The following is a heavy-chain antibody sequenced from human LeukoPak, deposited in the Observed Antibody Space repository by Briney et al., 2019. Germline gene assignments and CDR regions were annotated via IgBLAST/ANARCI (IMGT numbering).Heavy chain of an antibody. CDR1: GSSIRSYY. Sequence: SDTLSLTYTVSGSSIRSYYWSWIRQPPGKGLEWIGYIYYSGSTNYNPSLKSRVTISVDTSKNQFSLKLSSVTAADTAVYYCARVGSSGWQLDYWGQGTLVTVSS. CDR2: IYYSGST. V-gene: IGHV4-59*01. J-gene: IGHJ4*02. D-gene: IGHD6-19*01. CDR3: ARVGSSGWQLDY.